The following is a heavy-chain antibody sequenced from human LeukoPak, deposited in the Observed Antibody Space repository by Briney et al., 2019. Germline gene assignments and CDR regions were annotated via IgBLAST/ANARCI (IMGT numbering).Heavy chain of an antibody. V-gene: IGHV3-7*01. CDR1: GVTFITYS. CDR2: INQDVGKE. D-gene: IGHD5-12*01. CDR3: VRDGGVSGYDLLDY. Sequence: PGGSPRVSCAAPGVTFITYSRCWVRQGPGKGRGWGAQINQDVGKEYYIDSVKARFSISRDNASNSLSLQMNSLRAEDTAVYYCVRDGGVSGYDLLDYWGQGTLVTVSS. J-gene: IGHJ4*02.